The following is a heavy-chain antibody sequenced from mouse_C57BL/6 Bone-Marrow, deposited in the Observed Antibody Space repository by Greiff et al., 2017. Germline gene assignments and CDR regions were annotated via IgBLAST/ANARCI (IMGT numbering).Heavy chain of an antibody. CDR3: ARRGPVYAMDY. J-gene: IGHJ4*01. Sequence: EVKLVESGGDLVKPGGSLQLSCAASGFTFSSYGMSWVRQTPDKRLEWVATISSGGSYTYYPDSVKGRFTISRDNAKNTLYLQMSSLKSEDTAMYYCARRGPVYAMDYWGQGTSVTVSS. CDR1: GFTFSSYG. CDR2: ISSGGSYT. V-gene: IGHV5-6*02.